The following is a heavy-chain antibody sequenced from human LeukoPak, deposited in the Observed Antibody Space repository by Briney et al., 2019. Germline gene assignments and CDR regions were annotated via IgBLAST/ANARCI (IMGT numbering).Heavy chain of an antibody. Sequence: PSETLSLTCTVSGGSISSSSYYWGWIRQPPGKGLEWIGSIYYSGSTYYNPSLKSRVTISVDTSKNQFSLRLSSVTAADTAVYYCARDPYSSSQFDYWGQGTLVTVSS. CDR3: ARDPYSSSQFDY. D-gene: IGHD6-6*01. J-gene: IGHJ4*02. V-gene: IGHV4-39*07. CDR1: GGSISSSSYY. CDR2: IYYSGST.